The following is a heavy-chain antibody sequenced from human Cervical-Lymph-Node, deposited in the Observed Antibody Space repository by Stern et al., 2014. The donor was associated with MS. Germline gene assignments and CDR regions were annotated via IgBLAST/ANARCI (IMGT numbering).Heavy chain of an antibody. CDR1: GGTFSSYA. D-gene: IGHD1-26*01. J-gene: IGHJ6*02. CDR2: SIPICGTA. V-gene: IGHV1-69*01. CDR3: ARGELKEGLVRGMDV. Sequence: VQLVESGAEVKKPGSSVKVSCKASGGTFSSYAIRWVRQAPGKGLEWMGVSIPICGTANYARTFQGRVTITADESTSTAYMELSSLRSEDTAVYYCARGELKEGLVRGMDVWGQGTTVTVSS.